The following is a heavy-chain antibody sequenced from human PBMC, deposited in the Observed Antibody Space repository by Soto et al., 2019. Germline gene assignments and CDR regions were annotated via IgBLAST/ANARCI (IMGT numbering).Heavy chain of an antibody. Sequence: PGGSLRLSCAASGFTFTKAWMNWVRQAPGKGLEWVGRIKSQTDGGTTDNAAPVKGRSTISRDDSKNTLYLQMNSLKTEDTAVYYCATGSFDWFPIDYWGQGTLVTVSS. V-gene: IGHV3-15*07. CDR3: ATGSFDWFPIDY. J-gene: IGHJ4*02. CDR1: GFTFTKAW. CDR2: IKSQTDGGTT. D-gene: IGHD3-9*01.